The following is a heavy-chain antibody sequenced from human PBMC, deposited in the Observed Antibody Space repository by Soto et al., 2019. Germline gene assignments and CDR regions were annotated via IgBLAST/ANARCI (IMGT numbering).Heavy chain of an antibody. V-gene: IGHV3-74*01. Sequence: GGSLRLSCVASGITFTNYWMHWVRQVPGKGLVRVARVDSDGRGTSYAAFVKGRFTISRDNAKNTLYLQMNSLRVEDTAMYYWGTVFDYWGQGISVTVSS. CDR1: GITFTNYW. CDR3: GTVFDY. J-gene: IGHJ4*02. CDR2: VDSDGRGT.